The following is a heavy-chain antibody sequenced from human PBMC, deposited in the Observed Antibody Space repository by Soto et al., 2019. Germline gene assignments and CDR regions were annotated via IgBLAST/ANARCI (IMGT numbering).Heavy chain of an antibody. J-gene: IGHJ4*02. D-gene: IGHD2-2*01. CDR1: GFTFSSYS. CDR3: ARDDVVVVTADANFDS. V-gene: IGHV3-21*01. Sequence: PGGSLRLSCAASGFTFSSYSMNWVRQAPWKGLEWVSSISSSSIYIYYADSVKGRFTISRDNAKNSLYLQMNRLRAEDTAVYYCARDDVVVVTADANFDSLGQVTLLTGSS. CDR2: ISSSSIYI.